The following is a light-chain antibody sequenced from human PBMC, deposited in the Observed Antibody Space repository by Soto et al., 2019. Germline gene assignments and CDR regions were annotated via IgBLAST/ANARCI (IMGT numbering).Light chain of an antibody. J-gene: IGKJ1*01. Sequence: EIVLTQSPVTLSLSPGERATLSCRASPSVRSYLAWYQQKAGQAPRLLIYDASNRATGIPARFSGSGSGTDFTLTSSSLAPEDAADYYCQQRSNWPWTFGRGTKVEIK. CDR3: QQRSNWPWT. V-gene: IGKV3-11*01. CDR2: DAS. CDR1: PSVRSY.